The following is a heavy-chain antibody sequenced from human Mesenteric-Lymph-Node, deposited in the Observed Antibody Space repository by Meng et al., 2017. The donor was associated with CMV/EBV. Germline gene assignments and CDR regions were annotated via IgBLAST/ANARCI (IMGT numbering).Heavy chain of an antibody. V-gene: IGHV4-34*01. CDR1: GGSFSGYY. Sequence: VQLQKWGAGLLKPPETLSLTCAVYGGSFSGYYWSWIRQPPGKGLEWIGEINHSGSTNYNPSLKSRVTISVDTSKNQFSLKLSSVTAADTAVYYCARHQRWLKSEGGLNYWGQGTLVTVSS. CDR3: ARHQRWLKSEGGLNY. J-gene: IGHJ4*02. CDR2: INHSGST. D-gene: IGHD4-23*01.